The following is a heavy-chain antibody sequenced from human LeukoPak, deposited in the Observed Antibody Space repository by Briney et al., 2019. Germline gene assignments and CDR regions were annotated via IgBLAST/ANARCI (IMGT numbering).Heavy chain of an antibody. J-gene: IGHJ3*02. CDR3: ASLGLGTRLDI. CDR2: IYSGGST. D-gene: IGHD1-14*01. V-gene: IGHV3-53*01. Sequence: GGSLRLSCAASGFTVSSNYMSWVRQAPGKGLEWVSVIYSGGSTYYADSVKGRFTISRDNSKNTLYLQMNSLRAEDTAVYYCASLGLGTRLDIWGQGTMVTVSS. CDR1: GFTVSSNY.